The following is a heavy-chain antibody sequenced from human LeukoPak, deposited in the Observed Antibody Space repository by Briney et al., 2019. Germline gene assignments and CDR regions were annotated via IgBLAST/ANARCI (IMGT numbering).Heavy chain of an antibody. CDR1: GYTFTIYY. V-gene: IGHV1-46*01. CDR2: INPSGGST. J-gene: IGHJ5*02. D-gene: IGHD5-18*01. CDR3: ASSGYSYGRWFDP. Sequence: ASVTVSCKASGYTFTIYYMHWVRQAPGQGLEWMGIINPSGGSTSYAQKFQGRVTMTRDTSTSTVYMELSSLRSEDTAVYYCASSGYSYGRWFDPWGQGTLVTVSS.